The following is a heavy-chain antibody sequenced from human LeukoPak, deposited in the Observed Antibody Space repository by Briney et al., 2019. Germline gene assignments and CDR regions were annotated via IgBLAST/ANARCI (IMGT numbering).Heavy chain of an antibody. D-gene: IGHD6-13*01. V-gene: IGHV4-4*07. CDR1: GGSISNYY. CDR3: ARQGTGYSRNFDY. CDR2: IYSSGIT. J-gene: IGHJ4*02. Sequence: SETLSLTCTVSGGSISNYYWSWIRQPAGKGLEWIGRIYSSGITNYSPSLKSRVTISVDTSKNQFSLKLSSVTAADTAVYYCARQGTGYSRNFDYWGQGTLVTVSS.